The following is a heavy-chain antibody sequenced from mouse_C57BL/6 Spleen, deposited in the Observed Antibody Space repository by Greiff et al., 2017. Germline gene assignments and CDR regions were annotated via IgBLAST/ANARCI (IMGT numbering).Heavy chain of an antibody. D-gene: IGHD1-1*01. J-gene: IGHJ4*01. CDR1: GFSLTSYG. Sequence: QVQLQQSGPGLVQPSQSLSISCTASGFSLTSYGVHWVRQSPGKGLEWLGVIWRGGSTDYNAAFISSLSISKDTPKNQVFFKMNSLQADDTAVYYCARYDDYGGSYGYSMDYWGQGTSLTVSS. V-gene: IGHV2-2*01. CDR3: ARYDDYGGSYGYSMDY. CDR2: IWRGGST.